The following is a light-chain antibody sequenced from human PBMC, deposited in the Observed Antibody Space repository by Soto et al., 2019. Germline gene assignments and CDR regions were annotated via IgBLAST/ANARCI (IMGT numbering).Light chain of an antibody. CDR1: QSVDSIY. CDR3: QQYNNWPFT. J-gene: IGKJ3*01. V-gene: IGKV3-20*01. CDR2: SAS. Sequence: EIVLTQSPGTLSLSPGERATLSCRASQSVDSIYLTWYQQKPGQPPRLLIYSASTRAAGVPSRFSGSGSGTDFTLTISRLEPEDFAVYYCQQYNNWPFTFGPGTKVDIK.